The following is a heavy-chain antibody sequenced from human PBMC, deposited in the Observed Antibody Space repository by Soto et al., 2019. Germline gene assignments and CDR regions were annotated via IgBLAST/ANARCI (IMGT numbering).Heavy chain of an antibody. V-gene: IGHV1-46*01. J-gene: IGHJ6*02. D-gene: IGHD4-17*01. CDR2: INPSGGST. Sequence: QVQLVQSGAEVKKPGASVKVSCKASGYTFTSYYMHWVRQAPGQGLEWMGIINPSGGSTSYAQKFQGRVNMTRDTSTSTVYMELSSLRSEDTAVYYCARGIKDYGDYSGTYYYYGMDVWGQGTTVTVSS. CDR3: ARGIKDYGDYSGTYYYYGMDV. CDR1: GYTFTSYY.